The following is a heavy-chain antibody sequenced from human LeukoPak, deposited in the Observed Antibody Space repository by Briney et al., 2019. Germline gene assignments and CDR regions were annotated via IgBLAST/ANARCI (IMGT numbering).Heavy chain of an antibody. CDR1: GYTFTGYS. CDR2: INPNSGGT. J-gene: IGHJ4*02. V-gene: IGHV1-2*04. CDR3: ARSPIGLGFFDY. D-gene: IGHD7-27*01. Sequence: GASVKVSCKASGYTFTGYSMHWVRQAPGQGLEWMGWINPNSGGTNYAQKFKGWVTMTRDTSISTAYWELSSLRSCDTAVYYCARSPIGLGFFDYWGKGTLVTVSS.